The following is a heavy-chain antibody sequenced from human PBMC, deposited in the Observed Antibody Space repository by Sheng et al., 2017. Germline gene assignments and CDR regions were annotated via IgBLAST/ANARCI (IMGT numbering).Heavy chain of an antibody. D-gene: IGHD2-2*02. V-gene: IGHV3-49*04. CDR2: IRSTPYGGTT. Sequence: EVQLVESGGDLVQPGRSLRLSCTASGFTFRDYAISWVRQAPGKGLEWVGFIRSTPYGGTTEYAASVKGRFTISRDDSRSIANLQMNSLKTEDTGVYYCTRDRDCNINTCYNRLSWYFDLWGRGTLVTVSS. CDR1: GFTFRDYA. J-gene: IGHJ2*01. CDR3: TRDRDCNINTCYNRLSWYFDL.